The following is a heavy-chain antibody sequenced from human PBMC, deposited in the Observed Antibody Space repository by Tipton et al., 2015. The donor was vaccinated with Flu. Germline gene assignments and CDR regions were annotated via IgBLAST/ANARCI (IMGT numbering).Heavy chain of an antibody. V-gene: IGHV4-61*02. CDR2: IYTSGST. Sequence: TLSLTCTVSGDSISSGAYYWSWIRQPAGKGLEWIGRIYTSGSTNYNPSLKTRVTISVDTSKNQFSLKLSTVTAADTAVYYCARDDGDYGSESYHYDYGMDVWGQGPTVTVSS. J-gene: IGHJ6*02. CDR3: ARDDGDYGSESYHYDYGMDV. CDR1: GDSISSGAYY. D-gene: IGHD3-10*01.